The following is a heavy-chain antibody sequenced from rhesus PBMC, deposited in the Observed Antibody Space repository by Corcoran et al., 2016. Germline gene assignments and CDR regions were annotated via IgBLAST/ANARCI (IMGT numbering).Heavy chain of an antibody. V-gene: IGHV2-1*01. CDR1: GFSLSTSGMG. CDR2: IYWDDDK. CDR3: ARRRDYYDSGYYDY. Sequence: QVTLKESGPALVKPTQTLTLTCTFSGFSLSTSGMGVGWIRQPPGKTLEWLDNIYWDDDKRYSTSLKSRLTSSKDTSKNQVVLTMTNMDPVDTATYYCARRRDYYDSGYYDYWGQGVLVTVSS. J-gene: IGHJ4*01. D-gene: IGHD3-28*01.